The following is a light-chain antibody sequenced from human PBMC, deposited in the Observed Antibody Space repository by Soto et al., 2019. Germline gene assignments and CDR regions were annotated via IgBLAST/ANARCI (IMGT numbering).Light chain of an antibody. CDR3: SSYTSTNTWV. V-gene: IGLV2-14*01. J-gene: IGLJ3*02. CDR1: SSDVGSHNF. CDR2: GVN. Sequence: QSVLTQPASVSGSPGQSITISCTGTSSDVGSHNFVSWHQQHPGKAPKCMISGVNNRPSGVSNRFSGSKSGNTASLTISGLQAEDEADYYCSSYTSTNTWVFGGGTKVTVL.